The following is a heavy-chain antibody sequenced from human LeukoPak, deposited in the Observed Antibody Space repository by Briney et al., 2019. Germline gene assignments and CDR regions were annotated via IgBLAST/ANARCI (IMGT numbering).Heavy chain of an antibody. V-gene: IGHV4-4*02. Sequence: SETLSLTCGVSGGSISGTNWWSWVRQPPGQGLEWIGEISLRGLTNYNPSLRSRLTMSLDESKNQVSLKLSSVTAADTAVYYCAREGFGELSHFDYWGQGTLVTVSS. CDR2: ISLRGLT. CDR1: GGSISGTNW. D-gene: IGHD3-10*01. CDR3: AREGFGELSHFDY. J-gene: IGHJ4*02.